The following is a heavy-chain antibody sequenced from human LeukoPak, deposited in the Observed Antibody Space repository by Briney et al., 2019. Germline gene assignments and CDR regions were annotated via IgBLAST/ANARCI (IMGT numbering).Heavy chain of an antibody. CDR1: GFTFSSYS. J-gene: IGHJ6*02. Sequence: GGSLRLSCAASGFTFSSYSMNWVRQAPGKGLEWVAVISYDGSNKYYADSVKGRFTISRDNSKNTLYLQMNSLRAEDTAVYYCARVLEDYYGMDVWGQGTTVTVSS. D-gene: IGHD2/OR15-2a*01. CDR2: ISYDGSNK. CDR3: ARVLEDYYGMDV. V-gene: IGHV3-30*03.